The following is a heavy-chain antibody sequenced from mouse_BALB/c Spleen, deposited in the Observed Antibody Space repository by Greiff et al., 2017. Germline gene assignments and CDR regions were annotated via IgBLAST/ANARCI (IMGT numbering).Heavy chain of an antibody. Sequence: EVQLQESGGGLVQPGGSLRLSCATSGFTFTDYYMSWVRQPPGKALEWLGIIRNKANGYKTEYSASVKGRFTISRDNSQSILYIQINTLRAEDSATYYCARDVDDYAMDYWGQGTSVTVSS. CDR3: ARDVDDYAMDY. J-gene: IGHJ4*01. V-gene: IGHV7-3*02. CDR2: IRNKANGYKT. CDR1: GFTFTDYY.